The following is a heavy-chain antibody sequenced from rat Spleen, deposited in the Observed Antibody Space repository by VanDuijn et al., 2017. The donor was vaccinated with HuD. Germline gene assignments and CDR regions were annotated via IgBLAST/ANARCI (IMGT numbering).Heavy chain of an antibody. Sequence: QVQLKESGPGLVQPSETLSLTCTVSGFSLTRYNVHWVRQPPGKGLEWMGVMWSGGNTDYHSALKSRLSISRDTSKNQVFLKMNSLQPEDTGTYYCARHYYYDGYPFDYWGQGVMVTVSS. V-gene: IGHV2-45*01. D-gene: IGHD1-12*03. CDR2: MWSGGNT. CDR1: GFSLTRYN. CDR3: ARHYYYDGYPFDY. J-gene: IGHJ2*01.